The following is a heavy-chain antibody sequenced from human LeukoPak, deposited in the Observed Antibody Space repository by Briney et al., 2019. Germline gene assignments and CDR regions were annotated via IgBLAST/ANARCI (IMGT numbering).Heavy chain of an antibody. CDR2: IKQDGSEK. CDR1: GFTFDNYW. D-gene: IGHD3-10*01. V-gene: IGHV3-7*01. Sequence: GGSLRLSCAASGFTFDNYWMSWVRQAPGKGLEWVANIKQDGSEKYYVDSVKGRFTISRDNAKNSLYLHMSSLRAEDTAVYYCARGIRGPAGVWRSYYGMDVWGQGTTVTVSS. CDR3: ARGIRGPAGVWRSYYGMDV. J-gene: IGHJ6*02.